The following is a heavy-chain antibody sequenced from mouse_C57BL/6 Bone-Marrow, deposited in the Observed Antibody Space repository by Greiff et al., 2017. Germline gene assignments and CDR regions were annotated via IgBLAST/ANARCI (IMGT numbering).Heavy chain of an antibody. V-gene: IGHV5-2*01. CDR1: EYEIPSLD. CDR2: LNSDCGST. D-gene: IGHD2-4*01. CDR3: ARSTMSFDY. J-gene: IGHJ2*01. Sequence: EVHLVASGGGLVQPAQSLKLSCESNEYEIPSLDLSWVRMTPQKRLELVPALNSDCGSTHYPDTMERRFIISRDNTKKTLYLQMSSLRSEDTALYYCARSTMSFDYWGQGTTLTVAS.